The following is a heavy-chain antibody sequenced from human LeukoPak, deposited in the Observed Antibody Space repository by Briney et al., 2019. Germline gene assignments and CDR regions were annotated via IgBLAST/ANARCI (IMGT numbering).Heavy chain of an antibody. CDR3: ARGQTTRVAFDI. CDR1: GYTFTGYY. D-gene: IGHD4-17*01. J-gene: IGHJ3*02. Sequence: ASVKVSCKAFGYTFTGYYMHWGRQAPGQGGEGMGWINPNSGGTNYAQKFQGRVTMTRDTSISTAYMELSRLRSEDTAVYYCARGQTTRVAFDIWGQGTMVTVSS. CDR2: INPNSGGT. V-gene: IGHV1-2*02.